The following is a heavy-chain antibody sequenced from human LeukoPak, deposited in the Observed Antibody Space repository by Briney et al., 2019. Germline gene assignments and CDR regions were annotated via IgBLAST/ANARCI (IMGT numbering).Heavy chain of an antibody. J-gene: IGHJ4*02. D-gene: IGHD5-18*01. V-gene: IGHV3-30*04. CDR1: GFTFSSYA. CDR2: ISYDGRNK. Sequence: PGRSLRLSCAASGFTFSSYAMHWVRQAPGKGLEWVAVISYDGRNKYYADSVKGRFSISRHNSKSTLYLQMNSLRVEDTAVYYCARDGYDLDTPMVSTVFDYWGQGTLVTVSS. CDR3: ARDGYDLDTPMVSTVFDY.